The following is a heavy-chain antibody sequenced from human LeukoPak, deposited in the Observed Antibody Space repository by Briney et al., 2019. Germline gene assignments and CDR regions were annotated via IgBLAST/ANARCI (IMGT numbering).Heavy chain of an antibody. Sequence: PSQTLSLTCTVSGGSISSGGYYWSWIRQHPGKGLEWIGYIYYSGSTYYNPSLKSRVTISVDTSKNQFSLQLTSVSAADTAVYYCARWGRNWDYFDFWGQGTLVTVSS. CDR1: GGSISSGGYY. J-gene: IGHJ4*02. CDR3: ARWGRNWDYFDF. V-gene: IGHV4-31*03. CDR2: IYYSGST. D-gene: IGHD7-27*01.